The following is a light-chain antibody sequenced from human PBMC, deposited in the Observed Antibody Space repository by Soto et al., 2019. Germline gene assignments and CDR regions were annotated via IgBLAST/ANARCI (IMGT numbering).Light chain of an antibody. CDR3: QKYNSYS. J-gene: IGKJ1*01. CDR1: QSISTW. Sequence: GDRATIACRASQSISTWLAWYQQKPRKAPTLLIDAEYNLQSWVPSRFSCSGSWTEFSLTIRRLQPDDFEKYYCQKYNSYSFDQGTKVDIK. CDR2: AEY. V-gene: IGKV1-5*01.